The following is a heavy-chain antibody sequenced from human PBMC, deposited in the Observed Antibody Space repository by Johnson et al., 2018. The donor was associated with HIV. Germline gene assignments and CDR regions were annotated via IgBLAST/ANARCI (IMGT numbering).Heavy chain of an antibody. CDR1: GFSVSSNY. J-gene: IGHJ3*02. V-gene: IGHV3-66*01. Sequence: VQVVESGGGLVQPGGSLRLSCAASGFSVSSNYMSWVRQAPGKGLEWVSVIYSGGSTYYADSVKARFTIPRDNSKNSLYLQMNSLGAEDTAVYYCARDPGFDDAFDIWGQGTMVTVSS. CDR2: IYSGGST. CDR3: ARDPGFDDAFDI.